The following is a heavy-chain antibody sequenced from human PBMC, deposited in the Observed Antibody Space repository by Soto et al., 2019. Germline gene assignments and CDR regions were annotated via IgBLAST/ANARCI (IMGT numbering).Heavy chain of an antibody. CDR1: GYTFTSYD. D-gene: IGHD6-13*01. J-gene: IGHJ4*02. Sequence: GASGKVSCKASGYTFTSYDINWVRQATGQGLEWMGWMNPNSGNTGYAQKFQGRVTMTRNTSISTAYMELSSLRSEDTAVYYCAIAAAGYYETGDDFDYWGQGTLVTVSS. CDR3: AIAAAGYYETGDDFDY. CDR2: MNPNSGNT. V-gene: IGHV1-8*01.